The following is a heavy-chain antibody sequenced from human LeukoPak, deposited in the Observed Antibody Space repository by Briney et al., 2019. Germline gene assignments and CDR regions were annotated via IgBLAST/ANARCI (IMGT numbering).Heavy chain of an antibody. CDR1: GFTFGDHA. CDR3: ARGPIWLYSGMDV. V-gene: IGHV3-49*04. D-gene: IGHD3-9*01. J-gene: IGHJ6*02. Sequence: GRSLRLSCTGSGFTFGDHAMGWVRQAPGKGLEWVGFIRSKAYGATTEYAASVKGRFTISRDDSKSIAYLQMNSLMTEDTAVYYCARGPIWLYSGMDVWGQGTTVTVSS. CDR2: IRSKAYGATT.